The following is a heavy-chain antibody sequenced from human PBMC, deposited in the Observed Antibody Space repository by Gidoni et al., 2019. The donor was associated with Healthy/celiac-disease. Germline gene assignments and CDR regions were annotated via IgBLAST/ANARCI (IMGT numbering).Heavy chain of an antibody. Sequence: QVQLVQSGAEVKKPGSSVKVSCKASGGTFSSYAISWVRQAPGQGLEWMGRIIPILGIANYAQKFQGRVTITADKSTSTAYMELSSLRSEDTAVYYCAILSSGWYYFDYWGQGTLVTVSS. CDR3: AILSSGWYYFDY. D-gene: IGHD6-19*01. V-gene: IGHV1-69*04. CDR1: GGTFSSYA. CDR2: IIPILGIA. J-gene: IGHJ4*02.